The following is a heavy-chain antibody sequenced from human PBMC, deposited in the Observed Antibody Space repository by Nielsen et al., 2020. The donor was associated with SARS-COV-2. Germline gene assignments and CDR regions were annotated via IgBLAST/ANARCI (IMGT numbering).Heavy chain of an antibody. Sequence: GGSLKISCAASGFTFTNYGMHWVRQVAGKGLEWVAIVTRDGSDTFYVDSVKGRFTISRDNSKNTVYLQMNSLRAEDTTVYHCANDVWSGAHQIGPDYWGQGTLVTVSS. CDR1: GFTFTNYG. V-gene: IGHV3-30*02. CDR3: ANDVWSGAHQIGPDY. CDR2: VTRDGSDT. J-gene: IGHJ4*02. D-gene: IGHD3-3*01.